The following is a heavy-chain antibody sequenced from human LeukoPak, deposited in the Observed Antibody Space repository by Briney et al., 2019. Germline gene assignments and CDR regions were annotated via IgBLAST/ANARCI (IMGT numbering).Heavy chain of an antibody. CDR3: TPDDYKGSATFNY. J-gene: IGHJ4*02. Sequence: SLKVSCKASGATSRSAALSGLRQAPGQGLVGLGHIILTVGTTTYAQSFKGGVIITAEESSTQVSREQTRLTSTDTPIYYCTPDDYKGSATFNYWGQGTQVIVSS. CDR2: IILTVGTT. V-gene: IGHV1-69*13. CDR1: GATSRSAA. D-gene: IGHD3-16*01.